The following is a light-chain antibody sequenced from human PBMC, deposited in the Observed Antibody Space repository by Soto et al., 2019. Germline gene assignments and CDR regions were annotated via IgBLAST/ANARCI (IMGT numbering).Light chain of an antibody. CDR2: GAS. CDR1: QSVSSSS. CDR3: QQYGSSPRT. J-gene: IGKJ1*01. Sequence: EIVLTHSPGTLSLSPGERATLSCRASQSVSSSSLGWYQQKPGQAPRLLIYGASSRATGIPDRFSGSGSGTDFTLTISRLEPEDFAVYYCQQYGSSPRTFGQGTKVDIK. V-gene: IGKV3-20*01.